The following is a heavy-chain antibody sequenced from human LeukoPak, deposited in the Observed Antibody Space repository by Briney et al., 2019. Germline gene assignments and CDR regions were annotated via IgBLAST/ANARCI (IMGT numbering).Heavy chain of an antibody. V-gene: IGHV3-30*18. Sequence: GGSLRLSCAASGFTFSSYGMHWVRQAPGKGLEWVAVISYDGSNKYYADSVKGRFTISRDNSKNTLYLQMNSLRAEDTAVYYCAKGAGRVGAARFDYWGQGTLVTVSS. CDR3: AKGAGRVGAARFDY. CDR2: ISYDGSNK. D-gene: IGHD6-13*01. CDR1: GFTFSSYG. J-gene: IGHJ4*02.